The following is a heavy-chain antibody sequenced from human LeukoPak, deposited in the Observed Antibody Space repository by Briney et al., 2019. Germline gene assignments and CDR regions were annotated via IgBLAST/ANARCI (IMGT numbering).Heavy chain of an antibody. Sequence: PGGSLRLSCAASGFTVSSNYMSWVRQAPGKGLEWVSVIYSGGSTYYADSVKGRFTISRDNSKNTLYLQMNSLRAEDTAVYYCARDRRYFDWLPPDAFDIWGQGTMVTVSS. CDR2: IYSGGST. V-gene: IGHV3-66*01. J-gene: IGHJ3*02. D-gene: IGHD3-9*01. CDR1: GFTVSSNY. CDR3: ARDRRYFDWLPPDAFDI.